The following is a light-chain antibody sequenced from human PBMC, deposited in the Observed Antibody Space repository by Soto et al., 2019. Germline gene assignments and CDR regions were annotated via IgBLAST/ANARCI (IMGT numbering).Light chain of an antibody. CDR3: HHYDSSPPYT. Sequence: EIVLTQSPATLSLSPGERATLSCRASRSFASSYLAWYQHKPGQAPRLLIYAASSRATGIPDRFIGSGSGTDFTLTISRPEPDDSAVYYCHHYDSSPPYTFGQGTKVDIK. V-gene: IGKV3-20*01. CDR2: AAS. CDR1: RSFASSY. J-gene: IGKJ2*01.